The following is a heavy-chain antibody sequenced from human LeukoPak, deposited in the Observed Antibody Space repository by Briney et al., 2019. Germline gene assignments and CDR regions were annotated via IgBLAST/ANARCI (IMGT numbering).Heavy chain of an antibody. Sequence: GGSLRLSCAASGFTFSSYSMNWVRQAPGKGLEWISCVSGSSRAIYYADSVQGRFTISRDNAKNSLYLQMNNLRAEDTAVYYCAREPQEGFDYWGQGTLVTISS. CDR3: AREPQEGFDY. V-gene: IGHV3-48*01. CDR1: GFTFSSYS. J-gene: IGHJ4*02. CDR2: VSGSSRAI.